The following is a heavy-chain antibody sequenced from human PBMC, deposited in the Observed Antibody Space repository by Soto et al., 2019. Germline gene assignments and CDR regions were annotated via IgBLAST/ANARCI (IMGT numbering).Heavy chain of an antibody. CDR1: GFTFSNAW. CDR3: TTDNFGVVRTYYYYYYMDV. Sequence: EVQLVESGGGLVKPGGSLRLSCAASGFTFSNAWMSWVRQAPGKGLEWVGRIKSKTDGGTTDYAAPVKGRFTISRDDSKNTLYLQMNSLKTDDTAVYYCTTDNFGVVRTYYYYYYMDVWGKGTTVTVSS. J-gene: IGHJ6*03. CDR2: IKSKTDGGTT. D-gene: IGHD3-3*01. V-gene: IGHV3-15*01.